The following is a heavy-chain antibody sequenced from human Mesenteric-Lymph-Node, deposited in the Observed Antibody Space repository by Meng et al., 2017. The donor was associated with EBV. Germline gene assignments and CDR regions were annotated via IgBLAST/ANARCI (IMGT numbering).Heavy chain of an antibody. J-gene: IGHJ5*02. D-gene: IGHD2-8*01. V-gene: IGHV1-18*01. CDR3: ARDRFGTNLPPVWFDP. Sequence: QVRLVQSGAEVKKPGASVKVSGKASGYTFTTYGISWVRQAPGQGLEWMGWVSGYNDNTHYAQNLQGRITMTTDTSTSTAYMELRSLRSDDTAVYYCARDRFGTNLPPVWFDPWGQGTLVTVSS. CDR1: GYTFTTYG. CDR2: VSGYNDNT.